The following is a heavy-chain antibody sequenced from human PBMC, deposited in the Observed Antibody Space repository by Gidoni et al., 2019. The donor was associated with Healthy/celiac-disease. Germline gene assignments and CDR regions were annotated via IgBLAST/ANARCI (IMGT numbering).Heavy chain of an antibody. CDR1: GGSFSGYY. V-gene: IGHV4-34*01. CDR3: ARGDLIWRKGTTAFDI. D-gene: IGHD2-2*01. J-gene: IGHJ3*02. Sequence: QVQLQQWCAGLLKPSATLSLTCGVYGGSFSGYYWSWIRQPPGKGLEWIGEINHSGSTNYNPSLKSRVTISVDTSKNQFSLNLSSVTAADTAVYYCARGDLIWRKGTTAFDIWGQGTMVTVSS. CDR2: INHSGST.